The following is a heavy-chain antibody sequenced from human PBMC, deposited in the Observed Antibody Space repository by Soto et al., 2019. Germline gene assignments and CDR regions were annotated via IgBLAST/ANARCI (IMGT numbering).Heavy chain of an antibody. V-gene: IGHV3-21*01. Sequence: GGSLRLSCAASGFTFSRYSMNWVRQAPGKGLEWVSSISGSSSYIYYADSVKGRFTISRDSAKNSLYLQMNSLRAEDTAVYYCARSYDILTGYSGFDYWGQGTLVTVSS. D-gene: IGHD3-9*01. J-gene: IGHJ4*01. CDR3: ARSYDILTGYSGFDY. CDR1: GFTFSRYS. CDR2: ISGSSSYI.